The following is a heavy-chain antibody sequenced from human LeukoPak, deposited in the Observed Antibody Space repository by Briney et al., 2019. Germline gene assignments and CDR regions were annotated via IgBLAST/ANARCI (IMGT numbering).Heavy chain of an antibody. D-gene: IGHD3-10*01. CDR1: GFTFSSYA. Sequence: GGSLRLSCATSGFTFSSYAMSWVRQAPGKGLEWVSAFSGSGGSTYYADSVKARFTISRDNSKNTLYLQMNSLRAEDTAVYYCAKDPAGGLLWFGGTDYWGQGTLVTVSS. CDR2: FSGSGGST. V-gene: IGHV3-23*01. J-gene: IGHJ4*02. CDR3: AKDPAGGLLWFGGTDY.